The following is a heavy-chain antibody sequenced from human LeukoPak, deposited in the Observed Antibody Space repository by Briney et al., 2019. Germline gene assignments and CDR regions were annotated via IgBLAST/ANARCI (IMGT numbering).Heavy chain of an antibody. J-gene: IGHJ6*03. CDR1: GGTFSSYA. CDR3: ARRGGSSSGKYYYYYMDV. Sequence: SVKVSCKASGGTFSSYAISWARQAPGQGLEWMGGIIPIFGTANYAQKFQGRVTITADESTSTAYMELSSLRSEDTAVYYCARRGGSSSGKYYYYYMDVWGKGTTVTVSS. V-gene: IGHV1-69*01. CDR2: IIPIFGTA. D-gene: IGHD6-6*01.